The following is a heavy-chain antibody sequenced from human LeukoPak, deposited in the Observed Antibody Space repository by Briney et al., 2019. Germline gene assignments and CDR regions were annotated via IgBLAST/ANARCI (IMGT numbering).Heavy chain of an antibody. CDR2: ISSLSTSI. V-gene: IGHV3-11*04. CDR3: GRDKED. CDR1: GFTFSGYH. Sequence: KAGGSLRLSCAASGFTFSGYHMSWIRQAPGKGLEWVSYISSLSTSIYYTDSVKGRFTISRDNAKNSLYLQMNNLRAEDTAVYYCGRDKEDWGQGTLVTVSS. J-gene: IGHJ4*02.